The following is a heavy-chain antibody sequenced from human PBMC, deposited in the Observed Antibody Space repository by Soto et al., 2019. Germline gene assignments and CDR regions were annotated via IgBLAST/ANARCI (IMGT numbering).Heavy chain of an antibody. CDR2: IYPGDSDT. D-gene: IGHD6-13*01. CDR3: ASSPFRQQLPPFDY. Sequence: PXECLKISFTGSGYSFTSYWIGWVRRIPGKGLEWMGIIYPGDSDTRYSPSFQGQVTISADKSISTAYLQWSSLKASDTAMYYCASSPFRQQLPPFDYWGQGTPVTVSS. CDR1: GYSFTSYW. J-gene: IGHJ4*02. V-gene: IGHV5-51*01.